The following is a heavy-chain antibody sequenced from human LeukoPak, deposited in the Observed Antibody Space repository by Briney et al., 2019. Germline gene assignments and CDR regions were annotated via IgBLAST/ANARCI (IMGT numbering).Heavy chain of an antibody. J-gene: IGHJ4*02. CDR3: AKSNGYSGYDPRYFDY. D-gene: IGHD5-12*01. Sequence: PGGSLRLSCAASGFTFSSYEMNWVRQAPGKGLEWVSYISSSGSTIYYADSVKGRFTISRDNSKNTLYLQMNSLRAEDTAVYYCAKSNGYSGYDPRYFDYWGQGTLVTVSS. V-gene: IGHV3-48*03. CDR1: GFTFSSYE. CDR2: ISSSGSTI.